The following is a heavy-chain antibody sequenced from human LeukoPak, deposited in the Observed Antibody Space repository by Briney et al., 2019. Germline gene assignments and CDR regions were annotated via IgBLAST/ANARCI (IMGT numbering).Heavy chain of an antibody. J-gene: IGHJ4*02. CDR3: ARGDFWMELGPL. CDR1: GGSFSGYY. Sequence: PSETLSLTCAVYGGSFSGYYWSWIRQPPGKGLEWIGEINHSGSTNYNPSLKSRVTISVDTSKNQFSLKLSSVTAADTAVYYCARGDFWMELGPLWGQGTLVTVSS. D-gene: IGHD3-3*01. CDR2: INHSGST. V-gene: IGHV4-34*01.